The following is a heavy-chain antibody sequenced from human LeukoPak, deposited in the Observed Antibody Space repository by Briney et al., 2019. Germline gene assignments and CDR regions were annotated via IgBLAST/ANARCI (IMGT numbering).Heavy chain of an antibody. CDR2: VSYDGSNK. CDR1: GFTFSNYA. Sequence: GGSLRLSCAASGFTFSNYAMHWVRQAPGKGLERVAVVSYDGSNKYYADSVKGRFTISRDNSKNTLYLQMNSLRAEDTAVYYCAKGPSISAVGYFDYWGQGTLVTVSS. V-gene: IGHV3-30-3*01. J-gene: IGHJ4*02. CDR3: AKGPSISAVGYFDY. D-gene: IGHD6-13*01.